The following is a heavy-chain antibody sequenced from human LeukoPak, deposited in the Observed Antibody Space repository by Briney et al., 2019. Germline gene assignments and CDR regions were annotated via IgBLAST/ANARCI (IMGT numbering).Heavy chain of an antibody. D-gene: IGHD4-23*01. J-gene: IGHJ3*02. CDR1: GFTFSDYY. Sequence: GPLRLSCAASGFTFSDYYMSWIRQAPGKGLEWIGDVGHSGSTDYNPSLKSRVTISADPSKSQFSLKLSSVTAADTAVYYCATRGDFSDSSGNSDDALDIWGPGTMVTVSS. CDR2: VGHSGST. V-gene: IGHV4-34*08. CDR3: ATRGDFSDSSGNSDDALDI.